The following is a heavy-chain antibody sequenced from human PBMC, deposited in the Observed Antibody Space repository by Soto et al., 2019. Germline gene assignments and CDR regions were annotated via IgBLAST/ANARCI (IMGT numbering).Heavy chain of an antibody. V-gene: IGHV3-30-3*01. Sequence: QVQLVESGGGVVQPGRSLRLSCAASGFTFSSYAMHWVRQAPGKGLEWVAVISYDGSNKYYADSVKGRFTISRDNSKNTLYRQMNSLRAEDTAVYYCARDRIGIAAAGTRWFDPWGQGTLVTVSS. CDR3: ARDRIGIAAAGTRWFDP. CDR2: ISYDGSNK. J-gene: IGHJ5*02. D-gene: IGHD6-13*01. CDR1: GFTFSSYA.